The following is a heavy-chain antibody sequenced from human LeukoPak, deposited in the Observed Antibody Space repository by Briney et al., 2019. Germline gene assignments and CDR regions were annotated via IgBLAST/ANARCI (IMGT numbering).Heavy chain of an antibody. J-gene: IGHJ4*02. CDR2: IYYSGST. CDR1: GDSISNYY. Sequence: PSETLSLTCTVSGDSISNYYWSWIRQPPGKGLEWIGYIYYSGSTNYNPSLKSRVTISVDTSKNQFSLKLSSVTAADTAVYYCARDIIAAGQFDYWGQGTLVTVSS. CDR3: ARDIIAAGQFDY. D-gene: IGHD6-13*01. V-gene: IGHV4-59*01.